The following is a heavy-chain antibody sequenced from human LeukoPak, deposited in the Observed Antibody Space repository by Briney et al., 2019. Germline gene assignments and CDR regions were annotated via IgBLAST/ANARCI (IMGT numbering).Heavy chain of an antibody. Sequence: PGGSLRLSCAASGFTFSNYAMSWVRQAPGKGLEWVSVIRESGGSTYYADSVKGRFTISRDNSKNTLYLQMNSLRAEDTAVYYCARVDYGDYNPGFDYWGQGTLVTVSS. CDR3: ARVDYGDYNPGFDY. D-gene: IGHD4-17*01. CDR1: GFTFSNYA. J-gene: IGHJ4*02. CDR2: IRESGGST. V-gene: IGHV3-23*01.